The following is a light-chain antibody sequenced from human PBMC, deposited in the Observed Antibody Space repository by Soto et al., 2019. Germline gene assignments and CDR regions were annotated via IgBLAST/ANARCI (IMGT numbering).Light chain of an antibody. V-gene: IGKV3-20*01. CDR3: QQYCSSPLT. CDR2: GTS. J-gene: IGKJ4*01. Sequence: EIVLTQSPGTLPLSPGERATISCRASQYVSTTFFAWYQQKPGQAPRLLIHGTSNRATGIPDRFSGSGSGTDFTLTITRPEPEDFAVYYCQQYCSSPLTFGGGTRMEIK. CDR1: QYVSTTF.